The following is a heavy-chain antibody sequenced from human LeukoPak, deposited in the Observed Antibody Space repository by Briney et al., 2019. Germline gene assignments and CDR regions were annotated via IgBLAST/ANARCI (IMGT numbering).Heavy chain of an antibody. CDR2: IYYSGTT. CDR1: GESIRSGHYY. D-gene: IGHD3-10*01. CDR3: ARQPKACTPGVYVTGKACWFDP. V-gene: IGHV4-39*01. J-gene: IGHJ5*02. Sequence: SETLSLTCTVSGESIRSGHYYWAWIRQTPGKGLQWIGSIYYSGTTYNNPSLESRVTISVDTPKNQFTLELISMTAADTAVYFCARQPKACTPGVYVTGKACWFDPWGQGRLVTVSS.